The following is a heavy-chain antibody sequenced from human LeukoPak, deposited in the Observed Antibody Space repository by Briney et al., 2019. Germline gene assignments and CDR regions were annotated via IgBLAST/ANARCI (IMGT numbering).Heavy chain of an antibody. CDR1: QFTFSNYA. V-gene: IGHV3-23*01. Sequence: GGSLRLSCAASQFTFSNYAMSWVRQAPGKGLEWVSAISGSGNTTYFGDSVTGRFTISRDNSKNTVYLQMNSLSAEDTAVYYCARSLPYGTTWYGRSDFWGQGTLVTVSS. J-gene: IGHJ4*02. CDR3: ARSLPYGTTWYGRSDF. CDR2: ISGSGNTT. D-gene: IGHD6-13*01.